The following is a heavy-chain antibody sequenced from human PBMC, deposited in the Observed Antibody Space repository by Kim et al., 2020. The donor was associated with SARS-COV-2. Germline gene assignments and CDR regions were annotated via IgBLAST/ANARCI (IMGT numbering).Heavy chain of an antibody. D-gene: IGHD3-10*01. V-gene: IGHV3-30*18. CDR1: GFTFSSYG. Sequence: GGSLRLSCAASGFTFSSYGMHWVRQAPGKGLEWVAVISYDESNKYYADSVKGRFTISRDNSKNTLYLQMNSLRAEDTAVYYCAKDYYYGSPYYYYGMDVWGQETTVTVSS. CDR3: AKDYYYGSPYYYYGMDV. CDR2: ISYDESNK. J-gene: IGHJ6*02.